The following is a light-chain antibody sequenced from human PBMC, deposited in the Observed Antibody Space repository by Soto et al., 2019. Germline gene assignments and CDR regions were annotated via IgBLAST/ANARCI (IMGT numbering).Light chain of an antibody. Sequence: ETVLTQSPGTLSLSPGERATLSCRASQSISSGYLAWYQQRPGQAPRLHISGASNRATGIPDRFSGSGSGTDFTLTISRLEPEDFAVYYCQQYGGSPLVTFGGGTKVEIK. J-gene: IGKJ4*01. CDR3: QQYGGSPLVT. V-gene: IGKV3-20*01. CDR1: QSISSGY. CDR2: GAS.